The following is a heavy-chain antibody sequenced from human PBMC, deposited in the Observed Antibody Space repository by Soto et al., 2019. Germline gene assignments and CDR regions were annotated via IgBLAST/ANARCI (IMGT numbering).Heavy chain of an antibody. Sequence: SETLSRTCTVSGGSTSSDIYWSWIRQPPGKGLEWIGYIYHRGSTYYYPSLKSRVTLSVDSSKNQFSLKLSSVTAADTAVYDCPRDRSIAAAGTLRGYYYGMDVWGQGTTVTVSS. D-gene: IGHD6-13*01. J-gene: IGHJ6*02. CDR1: GGSTSSDIY. CDR3: PRDRSIAAAGTLRGYYYGMDV. CDR2: IYHRGST. V-gene: IGHV4-30-2*01.